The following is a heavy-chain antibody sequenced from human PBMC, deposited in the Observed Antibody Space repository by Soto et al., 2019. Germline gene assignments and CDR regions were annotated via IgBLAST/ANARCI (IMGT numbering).Heavy chain of an antibody. V-gene: IGHV4-59*01. J-gene: IGHJ3*02. CDR1: GRSISSYY. CDR3: ARTYDGSGPNSGGYAFDI. D-gene: IGHD3-22*01. Sequence: QVQLQESGPGLVKPSETLSLTCSVSGRSISSYYWSWIRQPPGKGLEWIAYIYYSGTSYNPSLKRRVSISRDTSKNQFSLKLSSVTAADTAVYYCARTYDGSGPNSGGYAFDIWGQGTMVTVSS. CDR2: IYYSGT.